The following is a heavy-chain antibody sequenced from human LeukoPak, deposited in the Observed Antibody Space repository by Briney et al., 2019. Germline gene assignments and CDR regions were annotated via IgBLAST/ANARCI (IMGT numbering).Heavy chain of an antibody. CDR3: AKAFDYGARGGYFDY. CDR1: GLPFKSCA. J-gene: IGHJ4*02. D-gene: IGHD4-17*01. V-gene: IGHV3-23*01. CDR2: LFGSGGST. Sequence: GGPLRLFCAASGLPFKSCAMLCVRHAPGRSRECVSYLFGSGGSTYDADSVNGPFAISRDNSENTRYLQMNSLRAEDTGVYYCAKAFDYGARGGYFDYWGQGALVTVSS.